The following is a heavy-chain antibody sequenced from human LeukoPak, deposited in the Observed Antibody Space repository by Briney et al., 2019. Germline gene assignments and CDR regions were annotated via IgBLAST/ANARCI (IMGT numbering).Heavy chain of an antibody. D-gene: IGHD4-17*01. CDR2: IDQGGSAT. CDR1: GFSFSGYW. J-gene: IGHJ6*02. Sequence: GGSLRLSCAASGFSFSGYWMTWVRQAPGKGLEWVANIDQGGSATNYVDSVKGRFTISRDNAKKSLYLQMSSLRAEDTAVYYCARERVDFGDWSRYYHYGMDVWGQGTTVTVTS. CDR3: ARERVDFGDWSRYYHYGMDV. V-gene: IGHV3-7*01.